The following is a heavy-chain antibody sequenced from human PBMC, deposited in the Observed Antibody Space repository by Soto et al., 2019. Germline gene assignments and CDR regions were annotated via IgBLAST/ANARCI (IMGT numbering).Heavy chain of an antibody. V-gene: IGHV4-30-4*01. CDR3: ARGYYYDNSGSPPGE. CDR1: GDSINTPHYY. CDR2: IYYSGST. D-gene: IGHD3-22*01. Sequence: QVQLQESGPGLVKPSQTLSLTCTVSGDSINTPHYYWSWIRQPPGKGLEWIGYIYYSGSTYYNPSLKCRVNISEYMSKNQFSLRLTSVTEADTAVYYCARGYYYDNSGSPPGEWGQGTLVTVSS. J-gene: IGHJ4*02.